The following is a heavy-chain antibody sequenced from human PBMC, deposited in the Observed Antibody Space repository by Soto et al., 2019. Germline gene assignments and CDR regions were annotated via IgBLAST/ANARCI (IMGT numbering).Heavy chain of an antibody. CDR3: ARVWTFHWYFDL. CDR1: RGSISSYY. J-gene: IGHJ2*01. Sequence: QVQLQESGPGLVKPSETLSLTCTVSRGSISSYYWSWIRQPPGKGLEWIGYIYYSGSTNYNPSLKSRVTISVDTSKNQSSLKLSSVTAADTAVYYCARVWTFHWYFDLWGRGTLVTVSS. CDR2: IYYSGST. V-gene: IGHV4-59*01. D-gene: IGHD1-1*01.